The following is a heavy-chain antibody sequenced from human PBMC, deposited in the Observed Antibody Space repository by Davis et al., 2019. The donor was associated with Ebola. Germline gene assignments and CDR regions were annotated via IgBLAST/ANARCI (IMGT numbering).Heavy chain of an antibody. V-gene: IGHV1-69*06. CDR2: IIPIFGTA. CDR1: GYTFTSYG. D-gene: IGHD3-10*01. CDR3: ASGGITMVQGEPRYGMDV. Sequence: AASVKVSCKASGYTFTSYGISWVRQAPGQGLEWMGGIIPIFGTANYAQKFQGRVTITADKSTSTAYMELSSLRSEDTAVYYCASGGITMVQGEPRYGMDVWGQGTTVTVSS. J-gene: IGHJ6*02.